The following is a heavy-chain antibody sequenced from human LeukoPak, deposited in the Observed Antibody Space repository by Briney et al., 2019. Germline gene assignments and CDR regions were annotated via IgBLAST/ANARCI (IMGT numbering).Heavy chain of an antibody. J-gene: IGHJ4*02. D-gene: IGHD1-26*01. CDR1: RFTFSSYA. CDR3: AREASGYYFDY. V-gene: IGHV3-30*01. Sequence: QPGRSLRLSCAASRFTFSSYAMHWVRQAPGKGLEWVAVISYDGSNKDYAESVKGRFTISRDNSKNTLYLQMNSLRAEETAVYYCAREASGYYFDYWGQGTLVTVSS. CDR2: ISYDGSNK.